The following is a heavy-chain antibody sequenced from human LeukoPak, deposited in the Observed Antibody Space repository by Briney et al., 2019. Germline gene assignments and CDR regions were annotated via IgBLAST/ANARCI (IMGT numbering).Heavy chain of an antibody. Sequence: GGSLRLSCAASGFTFSSYAMSWVRQAPGKGLEWVSSISGSGRSTYYADSVKGRFTISRDNSKNTLYLQMNSLRAEDTAVYYCAKDQRGYGRIVDYWGQGTLVTISS. D-gene: IGHD3-10*01. J-gene: IGHJ4*02. V-gene: IGHV3-23*01. CDR2: ISGSGRST. CDR3: AKDQRGYGRIVDY. CDR1: GFTFSSYA.